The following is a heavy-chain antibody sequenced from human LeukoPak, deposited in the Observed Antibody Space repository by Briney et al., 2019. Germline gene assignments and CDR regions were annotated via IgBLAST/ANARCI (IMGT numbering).Heavy chain of an antibody. CDR2: INPSGGST. Sequence: ASVKVSCKASGYTFTSYYMHWVRQAPGQGLGWMGIINPSGGSTSYAQKFQGRVTMTRDTSTSTVYMELSNLRSEDTAVYYCARFSVAATDFDYWGQGTLVTVSS. V-gene: IGHV1-46*01. CDR3: ARFSVAATDFDY. CDR1: GYTFTSYY. D-gene: IGHD2-15*01. J-gene: IGHJ4*02.